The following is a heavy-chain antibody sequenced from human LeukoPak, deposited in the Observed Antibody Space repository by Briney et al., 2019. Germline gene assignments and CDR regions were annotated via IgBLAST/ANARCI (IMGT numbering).Heavy chain of an antibody. CDR3: TTAFHDSDFDY. CDR2: IKSKTDGGTT. J-gene: IGHJ4*02. D-gene: IGHD1-1*01. V-gene: IGHV3-15*01. Sequence: PGGSLRLSCAASGFTFSNAWMSWVRQAPGKGLEWVGRIKSKTDGGTTDYAAPVKGRFTISRDDSKSTLYLQMNSLKTEGTAVYYCTTAFHDSDFDYWGQGTLVTVSS. CDR1: GFTFSNAW.